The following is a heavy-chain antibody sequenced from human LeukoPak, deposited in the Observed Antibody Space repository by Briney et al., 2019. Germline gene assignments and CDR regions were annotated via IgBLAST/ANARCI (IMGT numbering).Heavy chain of an antibody. J-gene: IGHJ6*02. CDR3: TKALFGGMTV. D-gene: IGHD3-10*01. CDR2: ISGSGGTT. V-gene: IGHV3-23*01. Sequence: GGSLRLSCAASGFTFSTCGMSWVRQAPGKGLECVSGISGSGGTTYYADSVKGRFTISRDNSKNTVSMQLDSPRVDDTAIYYCTKALFGGMTVWGQGTTVTVSS. CDR1: GFTFSTCG.